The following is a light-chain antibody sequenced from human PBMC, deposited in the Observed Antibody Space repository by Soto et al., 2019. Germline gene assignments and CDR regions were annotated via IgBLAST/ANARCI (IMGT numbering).Light chain of an antibody. V-gene: IGKV1-9*01. CDR2: AAS. CDR1: QDISIY. J-gene: IGKJ4*01. Sequence: DIQLTRSPSFLSASVGDRVTITCRASQDISIYLAWYQQKPGKAPKLLIYAASTLQSGVPSRFSGSGSGTEFTLMISSLQPEDFATYYCQQLNSYPLTFGGGTKVEIK. CDR3: QQLNSYPLT.